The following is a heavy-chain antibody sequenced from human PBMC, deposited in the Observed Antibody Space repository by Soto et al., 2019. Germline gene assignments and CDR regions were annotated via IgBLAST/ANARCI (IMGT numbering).Heavy chain of an antibody. CDR1: GGSISSGGYY. Sequence: SETLSLTCTVSGGSISSGGYYWSWIRQHPGKGLEWIGYIYYSGSTYYNPSLKSRVTISVDTSKNQFPLKLSSVTAADTAVYYCARESSLDYYDSSGYYTNWFDPWGQGTLVTVSS. CDR3: ARESSLDYYDSSGYYTNWFDP. V-gene: IGHV4-31*03. D-gene: IGHD3-22*01. CDR2: IYYSGST. J-gene: IGHJ5*02.